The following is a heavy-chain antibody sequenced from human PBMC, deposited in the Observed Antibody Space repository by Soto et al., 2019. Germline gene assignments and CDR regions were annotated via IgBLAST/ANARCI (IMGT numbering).Heavy chain of an antibody. Sequence: PSDTLSLTCTVSGGSISSYYWCWIRHPPGKGLEWIGYIYYSASTNYSPSLKSRVTISVDTSKNQFSLNLSSVTAADTAVYYCARHLPYCGGDCYSLDYWGQGTLVTVS. V-gene: IGHV4-59*08. J-gene: IGHJ4*02. CDR3: ARHLPYCGGDCYSLDY. CDR1: GGSISSYY. CDR2: IYYSAST. D-gene: IGHD2-21*02.